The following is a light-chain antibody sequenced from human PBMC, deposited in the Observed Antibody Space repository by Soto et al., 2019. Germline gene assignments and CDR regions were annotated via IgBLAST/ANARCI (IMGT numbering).Light chain of an antibody. CDR3: QRYNNWPLT. J-gene: IGKJ4*01. V-gene: IGKV3-20*01. CDR2: GAS. CDR1: QSVSSNY. Sequence: DIVLTQSPGTLSLSPGERATLSCRASQSVSSNYLAWYQQKPGQAPRLLIHGASTRATGVPDRFSGSGSGTDFTLTISRLEPEDFAVYHCQRYNNWPLTFGGGTKVESK.